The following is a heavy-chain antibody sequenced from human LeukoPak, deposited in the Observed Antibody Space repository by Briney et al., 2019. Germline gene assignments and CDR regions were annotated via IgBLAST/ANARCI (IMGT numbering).Heavy chain of an antibody. V-gene: IGHV3-11*04. J-gene: IGHJ6*02. CDR3: AKDLARGGSGSYYRDPLVYYGMDV. Sequence: NPGGSLRLSCAASGFTFSDYYMSWIRQAPGKGLEWVSYISSSGSTIYYADSVKGRFTISRDNAKNSLYLQMNSLRAEDTAVYYCAKDLARGGSGSYYRDPLVYYGMDVWGQGTTVTVSS. CDR2: ISSSGSTI. CDR1: GFTFSDYY. D-gene: IGHD1-26*01.